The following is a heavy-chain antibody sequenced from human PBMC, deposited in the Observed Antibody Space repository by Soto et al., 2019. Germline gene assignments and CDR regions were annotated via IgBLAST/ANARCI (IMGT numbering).Heavy chain of an antibody. CDR3: ARGPRGYDSSGYYFIYGMDV. CDR2: INHSGST. V-gene: IGHV4-34*01. J-gene: IGHJ6*02. Sequence: KTSETLSLTCAVYGGSFSGYYWSWIRQPPGKGLEWIGEINHSGSTNYNPSLKSRVTISVDTSKNQFSLKLSSVTAADTAVYYCARGPRGYDSSGYYFIYGMDVWGQGTTVTVSS. CDR1: GGSFSGYY. D-gene: IGHD3-22*01.